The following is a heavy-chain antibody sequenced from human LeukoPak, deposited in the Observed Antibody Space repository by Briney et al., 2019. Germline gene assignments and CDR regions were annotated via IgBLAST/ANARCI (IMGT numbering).Heavy chain of an antibody. CDR1: GYTSTGYG. CDR2: ISAYKGNT. Sequence: ASVNVSCKASGYTSTGYGITWVRPAPGQGLEGMGWISAYKGNTNYAQKFQGRVTMTTDTSTSTAYMELRSLRSDDTAVYYCAIRGSESYKPFDYWGQGTLVTVSS. V-gene: IGHV1-18*01. CDR3: AIRGSESYKPFDY. J-gene: IGHJ4*02. D-gene: IGHD3-10*01.